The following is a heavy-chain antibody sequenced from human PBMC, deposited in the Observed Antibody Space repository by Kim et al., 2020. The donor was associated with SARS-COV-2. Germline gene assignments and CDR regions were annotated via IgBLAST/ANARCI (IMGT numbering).Heavy chain of an antibody. J-gene: IGHJ4*02. CDR2: ISGSGGST. V-gene: IGHV3-23*01. Sequence: GGSLRLSCAASGFTFSSYAKSWVRQAPGKGLEWVSAISGSGGSTYYADSVKGRFTISRDNSKNTLYLQMNSLRAEDTAVYYCAKDWTRMVRGGTFDYWGQGTLVTVSS. CDR3: AKDWTRMVRGGTFDY. D-gene: IGHD3-10*01. CDR1: GFTFSSYA.